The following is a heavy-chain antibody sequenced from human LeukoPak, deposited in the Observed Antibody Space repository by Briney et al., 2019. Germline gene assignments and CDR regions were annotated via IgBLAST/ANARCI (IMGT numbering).Heavy chain of an antibody. D-gene: IGHD3-10*01. V-gene: IGHV4-30-4*08. J-gene: IGHJ4*02. CDR2: IYYSGST. CDR1: GFTFSDYY. CDR3: ARIDYYGSGHDY. Sequence: LRLSCAASGFTFSDYYMSWIRQPPGKGLEWIGYIYYSGSTYYNPSLKSRVTISVDTSKNQFSLKLSSVTAADTAVYYCARIDYYGSGHDYWGQGTLVTVSS.